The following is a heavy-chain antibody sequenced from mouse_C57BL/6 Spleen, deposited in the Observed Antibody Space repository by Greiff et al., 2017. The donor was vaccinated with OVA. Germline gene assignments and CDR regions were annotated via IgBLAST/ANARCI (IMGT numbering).Heavy chain of an antibody. Sequence: EVKVEESGPGLVKPSQSLSLTCSVTGYSITSGYYWNWIRQFPGNKLEWMGYISYDGSNNYNPSLKNRISITRDTSKNQFFLKLNSVTTEDTATYYCARDPKLGWYFDVWGTGTTVTVSS. CDR2: ISYDGSN. V-gene: IGHV3-6*01. D-gene: IGHD4-1*01. J-gene: IGHJ1*03. CDR1: GYSITSGYY. CDR3: ARDPKLGWYFDV.